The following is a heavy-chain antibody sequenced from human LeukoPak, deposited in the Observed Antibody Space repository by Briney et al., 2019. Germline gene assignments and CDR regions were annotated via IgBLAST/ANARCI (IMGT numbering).Heavy chain of an antibody. V-gene: IGHV1-69*01. Sequence: SVTVSCTASGGTFSIYAISWVRQAPGQGLEWMGGIIPIFGTANYAQKFQGRVTITADESTSTAYMELSSLRSEDTAVYYCARDYCSSTSCLFDYWGQGTLVTVSS. CDR2: IIPIFGTA. CDR1: GGTFSIYA. CDR3: ARDYCSSTSCLFDY. D-gene: IGHD2-2*01. J-gene: IGHJ4*02.